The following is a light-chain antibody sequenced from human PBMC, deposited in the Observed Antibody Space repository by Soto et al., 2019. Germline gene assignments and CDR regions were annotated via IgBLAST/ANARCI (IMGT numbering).Light chain of an antibody. V-gene: IGLV1-51*01. CDR3: GTWDTSLSSHFV. J-gene: IGLJ1*01. Sequence: QSVLTQPPSVSAAPGQKVTISCSGSRSNIGNNYVSWYQQLPGTAPKLLIYDNNQRPSGIPDRFSGSKSGTSATLAITGLQTGDEAYYYCGTWDTSLSSHFVFGTGTKVTVL. CDR1: RSNIGNNY. CDR2: DNN.